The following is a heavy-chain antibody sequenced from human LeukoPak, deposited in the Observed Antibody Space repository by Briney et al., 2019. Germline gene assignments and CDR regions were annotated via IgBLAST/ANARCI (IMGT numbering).Heavy chain of an antibody. V-gene: IGHV3-74*01. J-gene: IGHJ4*02. CDR1: GFTFNIYW. CDR3: ARDRAYSFDY. D-gene: IGHD5-18*01. Sequence: GGSLRLSCAASGFTFNIYWMHWVRQAPGKGLVWVSHINSDGSSTSYADSVKGRFTISRDDSKNTLYLQMNSLSAEGTAVYYCARDRAYSFDYWGRGTLVTVSS. CDR2: INSDGSST.